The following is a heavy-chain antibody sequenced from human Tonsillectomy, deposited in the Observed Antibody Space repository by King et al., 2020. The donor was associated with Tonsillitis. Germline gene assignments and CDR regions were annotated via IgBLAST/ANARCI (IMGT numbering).Heavy chain of an antibody. V-gene: IGHV3-11*05. CDR1: GFTFSDYY. Sequence: VQLVESGGGLIKPGGSLRLSCAASGFTFSDYYMSWIRQAPGKGLEWVSYISSSSSYTNYADSVKGRFTISRDNAKNSLYLQMNSLRAEDTAVYYCARDHHYYDSSGYPNDDAFDIWGQGTMVTVSS. CDR2: ISSSSSYT. D-gene: IGHD3-22*01. CDR3: ARDHHYYDSSGYPNDDAFDI. J-gene: IGHJ3*02.